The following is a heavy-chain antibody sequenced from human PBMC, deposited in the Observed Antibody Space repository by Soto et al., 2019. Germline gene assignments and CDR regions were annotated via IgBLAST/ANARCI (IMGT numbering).Heavy chain of an antibody. CDR2: ISAYNGNT. D-gene: IGHD3-22*01. V-gene: IGHV1-18*01. CDR1: GYTFTSYG. J-gene: IGHJ3*02. CDR3: ARAYYYDSSGYYYGGAFDI. Sequence: ASVKVSCKASGYTFTSYGISWVRQAPGQGLEWMGWISAYNGNTNYAQKLQGRVTMTTDTSTSTAYMELRSLRSDDTAVYYCARAYYYDSSGYYYGGAFDIWGQGTMVT.